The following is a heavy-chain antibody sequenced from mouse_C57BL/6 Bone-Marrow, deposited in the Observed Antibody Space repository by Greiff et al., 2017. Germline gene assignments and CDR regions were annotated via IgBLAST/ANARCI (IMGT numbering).Heavy chain of an antibody. CDR3: ARKQDTRIVNNFDV. D-gene: IGHD1-1*01. Sequence: VQLQQSGPELAKPGASVKISCKASGYSFTDYNMNWVKQSNGKSLEWIGVINPNYGTTSYNQKFKGKATLTVDQYSSTAYMQLNSLTSEDSAVYYCARKQDTRIVNNFDVWGTGTTGTVSS. CDR1: GYSFTDYN. J-gene: IGHJ1*03. CDR2: INPNYGTT. V-gene: IGHV1-39*01.